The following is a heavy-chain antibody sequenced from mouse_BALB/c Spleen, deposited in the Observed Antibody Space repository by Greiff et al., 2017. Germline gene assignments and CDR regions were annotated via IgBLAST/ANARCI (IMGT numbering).Heavy chain of an antibody. CDR1: GFTFSSFG. D-gene: IGHD2-4*01. CDR3: ARSADYDTWFAY. V-gene: IGHV5-17*02. Sequence: EVQVVESGGGLVQPGGSRKLSCAASGFTFSSFGMHWVRQAPEKGLEWVAYISSGSSTIYYADTVKGRFTISRDNPKNTLFLQMTSLRSEDTAMYYCARSADYDTWFAYWGQGTLVTVSA. CDR2: ISSGSSTI. J-gene: IGHJ3*01.